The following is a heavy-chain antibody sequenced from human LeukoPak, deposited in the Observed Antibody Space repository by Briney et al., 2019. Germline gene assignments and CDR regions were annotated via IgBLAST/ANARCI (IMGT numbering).Heavy chain of an antibody. CDR1: DDSLGSSSCY. D-gene: IGHD6-13*01. Sequence: PSETLSLTCGVSDDSLGSSSCYWGWLRQPPGTGLEWLGSIHYSGSTYYNPSLKSRVIISVDTSKKQFSLRLTSVTAADTAVYFCARHAGGGAAATDSGGRGTLVTVS. V-gene: IGHV4-39*01. J-gene: IGHJ5*01. CDR3: ARHAGGGAAATDS. CDR2: IHYSGST.